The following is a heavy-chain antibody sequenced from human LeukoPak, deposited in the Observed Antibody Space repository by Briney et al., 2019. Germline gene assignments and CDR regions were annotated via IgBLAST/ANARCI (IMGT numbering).Heavy chain of an antibody. CDR3: AKEMCPNPTYHSTGLES. CDR2: ISGNSSST. V-gene: IGHV3-23*01. J-gene: IGHJ4*02. Sequence: LLCAAAGVIFISYSMSCLRRAPPGELEWVVAISGNSSSTYYADYVKCRCTISRDNSKNTLNLQMNSLRAEDTAVEYWAKEMCPNPTYHSTGLESWGQGELVTVSS. CDR1: GVIFISYS. D-gene: IGHD3-22*01.